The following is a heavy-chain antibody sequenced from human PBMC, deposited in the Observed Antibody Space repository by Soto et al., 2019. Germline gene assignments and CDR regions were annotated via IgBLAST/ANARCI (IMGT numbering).Heavy chain of an antibody. V-gene: IGHV3-21*01. Sequence: NPGGSLRLSCAASGFTFSSYSMNWVRQAPGKGLEWVSSISSSSSYIYYADSVKGRFTISRDNAKNSLYLQMNSLRAEDTAVYYCARFGASGIYSNQKAYYFDYWGQGTLVTDSS. D-gene: IGHD4-4*01. CDR3: ARFGASGIYSNQKAYYFDY. CDR2: ISSSSSYI. J-gene: IGHJ4*02. CDR1: GFTFSSYS.